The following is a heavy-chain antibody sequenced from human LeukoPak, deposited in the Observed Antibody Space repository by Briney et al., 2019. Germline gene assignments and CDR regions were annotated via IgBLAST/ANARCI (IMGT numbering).Heavy chain of an antibody. D-gene: IGHD4-17*01. V-gene: IGHV4-59*08. CDR1: GGSISSYY. Sequence: SETLSLTCAVSGGSISSYYWSWIRQPPGKGLEWIGYIYYSGSTNSNPALKSRVTISVDTSKNQFSLKLSSVAAADTAVYYCARHYGPWGQGTLVAVSS. CDR2: IYYSGST. J-gene: IGHJ5*02. CDR3: ARHYGP.